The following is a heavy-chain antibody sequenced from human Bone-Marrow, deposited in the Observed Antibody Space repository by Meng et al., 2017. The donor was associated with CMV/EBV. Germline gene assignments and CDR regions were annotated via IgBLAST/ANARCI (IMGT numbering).Heavy chain of an antibody. CDR3: AGRDLWSGYDY. J-gene: IGHJ4*02. CDR1: GFMFSTYW. CDR2: INPDGSST. Sequence: GESLKISCAASGFMFSTYWMHWVRQAAGKGLVWVSRINPDGSSTGYADSVKGRFTVSRDNAKNTLYLQMNSLRDEDTAVYYCAGRDLWSGYDYWGQGTLVTVSS. V-gene: IGHV3-74*01. D-gene: IGHD3-3*01.